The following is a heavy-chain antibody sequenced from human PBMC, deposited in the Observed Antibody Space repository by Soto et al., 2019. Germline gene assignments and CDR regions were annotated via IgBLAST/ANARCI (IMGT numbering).Heavy chain of an antibody. CDR3: ARTSRLAY. Sequence: SETLSLTCAVYGESFSAYYCSWIRQPPGKGLEWIGEINHRGSTNYNPSLKSRLTISVDTSKNQFSLKLSSVTAADTAVYYCARTSRLAYWGQGTLVTVS. V-gene: IGHV4-34*01. CDR1: GESFSAYY. CDR2: INHRGST. J-gene: IGHJ4*02.